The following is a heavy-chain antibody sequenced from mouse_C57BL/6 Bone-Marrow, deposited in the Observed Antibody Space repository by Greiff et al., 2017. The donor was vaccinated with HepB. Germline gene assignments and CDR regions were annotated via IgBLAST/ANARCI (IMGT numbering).Heavy chain of an antibody. D-gene: IGHD2-1*01. CDR2: FHPYNDDT. J-gene: IGHJ2*01. CDR3: ARARDSGNHVYFDY. Sequence: VKLMESGAELVKPGASVKMSCKASGYTFTTYPIEWMKQNHGKSLEWIGNFHPYNDDTKYNEKFKSKATLTVEKSSSTVYLELSRLTSDDSAVYYCARARDSGNHVYFDYWGQGTTLTVSS. V-gene: IGHV1-47*01. CDR1: GYTFTTYP.